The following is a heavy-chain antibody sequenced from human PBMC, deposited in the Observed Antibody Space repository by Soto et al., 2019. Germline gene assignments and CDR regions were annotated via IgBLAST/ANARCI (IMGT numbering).Heavy chain of an antibody. CDR3: AREARYSSSYIGY. CDR2: IYYSGST. CDR1: GGSVISGSYY. Sequence: PADTLSLTCTVSGGSVISGSYYFSCIRQPPWKGLEWIGYIYYSGSTNYNPSLKSRVTISVDTSKNQFSLKLSSVTAADTAVYYCAREARYSSSYIGYWGQGTLVTVSS. V-gene: IGHV4-61*01. D-gene: IGHD6-13*01. J-gene: IGHJ4*02.